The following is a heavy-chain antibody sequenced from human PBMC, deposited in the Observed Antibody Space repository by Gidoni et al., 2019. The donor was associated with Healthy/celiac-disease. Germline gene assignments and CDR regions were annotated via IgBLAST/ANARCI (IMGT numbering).Heavy chain of an antibody. CDR1: GSPFSDYY. CDR3: ARPRVLNYVFWSGPWFDP. V-gene: IGHV3-11*01. CDR2: IRSSGSTI. J-gene: IGHJ5*02. D-gene: IGHD3-3*01. Sequence: QVQLLESGGGLVKPGGPLSLSCAASGSPFSDYYMSWIRQAPGQGLEWVSYIRSSGSTIYYADSVKGRFTIARDNTKNSLCLQMNGLRAEDTAVYYCARPRVLNYVFWSGPWFDPWGQGTLVTVSS.